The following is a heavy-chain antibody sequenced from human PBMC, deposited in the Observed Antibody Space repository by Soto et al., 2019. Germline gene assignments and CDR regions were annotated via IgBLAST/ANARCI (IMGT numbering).Heavy chain of an antibody. J-gene: IGHJ6*02. D-gene: IGHD3-9*01. CDR3: ARNFAGLDGIDV. Sequence: SETLSLTCTVSGGSISSGGYYWSWIRQHPGKGLEWIGYIYYSGRTYYNPSLKSRVTISVDTSKNQFSLKLSSVTAADTAVYYCARNFAGLDGIDVWGQGTMVTVSS. CDR2: IYYSGRT. CDR1: GGSISSGGYY. V-gene: IGHV4-31*03.